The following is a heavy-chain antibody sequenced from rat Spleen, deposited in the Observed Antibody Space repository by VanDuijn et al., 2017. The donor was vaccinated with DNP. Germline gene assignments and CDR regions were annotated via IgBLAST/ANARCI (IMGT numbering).Heavy chain of an antibody. D-gene: IGHD1-11*01. CDR2: IKAKSNNYET. V-gene: IGHV6-6*01. CDR3: AWVSAMNA. Sequence: EVQVLESGGGLVQPGKSLKLSCVTSGFTFSSAWMSWFRQFPEKRLEWIARIKAKSNNYETEYTESVKGRFTSPRDDSKSSIYLHMNNLKEEDTASYYCAWVSAMNAWGQGTSVTVSS. J-gene: IGHJ4*01. CDR1: GFTFSSAW.